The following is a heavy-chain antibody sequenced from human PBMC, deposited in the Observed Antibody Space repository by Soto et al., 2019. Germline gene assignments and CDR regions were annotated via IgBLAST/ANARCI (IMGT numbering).Heavy chain of an antibody. CDR1: GGSFSGYY. D-gene: IGHD3-3*01. V-gene: IGHV4-34*01. J-gene: IGHJ4*02. Sequence: QVQLQQWGAGLLKPSETLSLTCAVYGGSFSGYYWSWIRQPPGKGLEWIGEINDSGSTKYNPPLKSRATISVDTSKNQCSLKLSSVTAADTAVDYGARGRGIFGEVTPFDYWGQGTLVTVSS. CDR2: INDSGST. CDR3: ARGRGIFGEVTPFDY.